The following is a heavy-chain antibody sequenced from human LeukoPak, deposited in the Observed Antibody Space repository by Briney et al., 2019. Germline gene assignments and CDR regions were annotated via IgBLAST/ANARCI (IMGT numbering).Heavy chain of an antibody. D-gene: IGHD2-15*01. Sequence: PGGSLRLSCAASGFTFSSYSMNWVRQAPGKGLEWVSSISSSSSYIYYADSVKGRFTISRDNAKTSLYMQMNSLRAEDTAVYYCARDQECSGGSCYYYYYYMDVWGKGTTVTVSS. CDR1: GFTFSSYS. V-gene: IGHV3-21*01. CDR2: ISSSSSYI. J-gene: IGHJ6*03. CDR3: ARDQECSGGSCYYYYYYMDV.